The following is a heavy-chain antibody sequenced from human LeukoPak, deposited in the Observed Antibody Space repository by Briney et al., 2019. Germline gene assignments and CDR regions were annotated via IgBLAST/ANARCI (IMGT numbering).Heavy chain of an antibody. CDR3: TRATGWYPDY. CDR2: IKHDGIEM. Sequence: GGSLRLSCTASGFSFSNYWMSWVRQAPGKGLEWVANIKHDGIEMNYADSAKGRFTISRDNAKNSLYLQMTSLRAEDTALYYCTRATGWYPDYWGQGTLITVSS. V-gene: IGHV3-7*01. CDR1: GFSFSNYW. D-gene: IGHD6-19*01. J-gene: IGHJ4*02.